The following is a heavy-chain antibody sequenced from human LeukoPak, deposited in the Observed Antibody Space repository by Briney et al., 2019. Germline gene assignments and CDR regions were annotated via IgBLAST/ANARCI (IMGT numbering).Heavy chain of an antibody. J-gene: IGHJ4*02. CDR1: GGSISSYY. CDR2: IYYSGST. CDR3: ARKVATTPYYFDY. V-gene: IGHV4-59*01. Sequence: SETLSLTCTVSGGSISSYYWGWIRQPPGKGLEWIGYIYYSGSTNYNPSLKSRVTISVDTSKNQFSLKLSSVTAADTAVYYCARKVATTPYYFDYWGQGTLVTVSS. D-gene: IGHD5-24*01.